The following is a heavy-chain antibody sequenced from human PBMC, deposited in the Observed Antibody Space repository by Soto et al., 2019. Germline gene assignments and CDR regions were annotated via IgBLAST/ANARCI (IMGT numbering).Heavy chain of an antibody. J-gene: IGHJ3*02. CDR2: IYSGGST. CDR1: GFTVSSNY. D-gene: IGHD1-1*01. CDR3: ARDFYPAVAGEDDAFDI. Sequence: EVQLVESGGGLIQPGGSLRLSCAASGFTVSSNYMSWVRQAPGKGLEWVSVIYSGGSTYYADSVKGRFTISRDNSKNTLYLQMNSLRAEDTAVYYCARDFYPAVAGEDDAFDIWGQGTMVTVSS. V-gene: IGHV3-53*01.